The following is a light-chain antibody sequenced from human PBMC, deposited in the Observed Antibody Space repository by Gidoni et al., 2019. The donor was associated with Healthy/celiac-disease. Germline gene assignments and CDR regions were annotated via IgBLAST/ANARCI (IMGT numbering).Light chain of an antibody. CDR1: QSVSRIY. CDR3: QQYGSSPRAIT. V-gene: IGKV3-20*01. CDR2: GAS. Sequence: EIVLTQSPGTLSLYPGERATLSCRASQSVSRIYLDWYQHKPGQAPWLLIYGASSRATGIPDRFSGSGSGKDFTLTISRLETEDFAVYYCQQYGSSPRAITFGQGTRLEIK. J-gene: IGKJ5*01.